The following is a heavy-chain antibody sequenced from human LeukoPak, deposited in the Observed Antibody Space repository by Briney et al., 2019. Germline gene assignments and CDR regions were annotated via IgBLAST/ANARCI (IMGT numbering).Heavy chain of an antibody. CDR1: GFTFSSYS. Sequence: PGGSLRLSCAASGFTFSSYSMNWVRQAPGKGLEWVSSISSSSSYIYYADSVKGRFTISRDNAKNSLYLQMNSLRAEDTAVYYCARVIAVAGTAELDYWGQGTLVTVSS. J-gene: IGHJ4*02. CDR3: ARVIAVAGTAELDY. CDR2: ISSSSSYI. D-gene: IGHD6-19*01. V-gene: IGHV3-21*01.